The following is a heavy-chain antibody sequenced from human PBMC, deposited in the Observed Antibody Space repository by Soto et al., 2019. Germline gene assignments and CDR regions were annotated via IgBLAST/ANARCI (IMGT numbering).Heavy chain of an antibody. D-gene: IGHD2-15*01. CDR2: IHYSGST. V-gene: IGHV4-31*03. Sequence: SETLSLTCTVSGGSISSGGYYLSWSRQHPGKGLEWIGYIHYSGSTYYNPPLKSRVTISVDTSKNQSSLKLSSVTAADTAVYYCARVRGNYYGMDVWGQGTTVTVSS. CDR3: ARVRGNYYGMDV. J-gene: IGHJ6*02. CDR1: GGSISSGGYY.